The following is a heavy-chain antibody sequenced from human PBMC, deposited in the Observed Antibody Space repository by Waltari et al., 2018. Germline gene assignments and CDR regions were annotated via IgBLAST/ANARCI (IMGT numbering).Heavy chain of an antibody. CDR3: AKDRGYSYGYGNWFDP. V-gene: IGHV3-23*01. CDR1: GFTFSSYA. D-gene: IGHD5-18*01. J-gene: IGHJ5*02. CDR2: ISGSGGST. Sequence: EVQLLESGGGLVQPGGSLRLSCAASGFTFSSYAMSWVRQATGKGLEWVSAISGSGGSTYYADSGKGRFTISRDNSKNTLYLQMNSLRAEDTAVYYCAKDRGYSYGYGNWFDPWGQGTLVTVSS.